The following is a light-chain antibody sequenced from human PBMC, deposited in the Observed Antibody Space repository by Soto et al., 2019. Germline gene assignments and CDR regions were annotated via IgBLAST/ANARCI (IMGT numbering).Light chain of an antibody. J-gene: IGKJ2*01. Sequence: EIVMTQSPATLSVSPGERATLSCRASQSVSSNLAWYQQKPGQAPRLLIYGASTRATGIPARFSGSGSGTEFTLTISSLQSEDFGIYYCHQYNNWPPHTFGQGTKVEIK. CDR2: GAS. CDR3: HQYNNWPPHT. CDR1: QSVSSN. V-gene: IGKV3-15*01.